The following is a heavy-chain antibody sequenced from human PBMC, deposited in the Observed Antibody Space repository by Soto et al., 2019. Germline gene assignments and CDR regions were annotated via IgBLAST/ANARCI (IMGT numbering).Heavy chain of an antibody. CDR1: GYTFTGYY. CDR2: INPNSGGT. CDR3: ARSREAGSHSNFDY. J-gene: IGHJ4*02. V-gene: IGHV1-2*02. Sequence: QVQLVQSGAEVKKPGASVKVSCKASGYTFTGYYIHWVRQAPGQGLEWMGWINPNSGGTYFVQKFQGRVTMTRDTSISTTYMELSRLRSDDTAVYYCARSREAGSHSNFDYWGQGTLVTVSS. D-gene: IGHD6-19*01.